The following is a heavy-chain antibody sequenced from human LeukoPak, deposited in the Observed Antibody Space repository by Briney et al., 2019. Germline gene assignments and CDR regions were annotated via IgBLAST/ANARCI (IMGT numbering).Heavy chain of an antibody. CDR3: ASGTFDDYGDYDRGDYFDH. D-gene: IGHD4-17*01. CDR1: GFTFSSYA. V-gene: IGHV4-38-2*01. J-gene: IGHJ4*02. Sequence: PGGSLRLSCAASGFTFSSYAMSWVRQPPGKGPEWIGSIYYSGLTYDNPSLKSRVSISVDPSKNHFSLKVSSVTAADTAVYYCASGTFDDYGDYDRGDYFDHWGQGTLVTVSS. CDR2: IYYSGLT.